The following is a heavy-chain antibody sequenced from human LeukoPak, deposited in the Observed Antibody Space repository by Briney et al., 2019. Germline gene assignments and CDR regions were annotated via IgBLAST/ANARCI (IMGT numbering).Heavy chain of an antibody. CDR3: ARGVSGFAEADNNWFDP. Sequence: GASVKVSCKASGGTFSSYAISWVRQAPGQGLEWMGIINPSGGSTSYAQKFQGRVTMTRDTSTSTVYMELSSLRSEDTAVYYCARGVSGFAEADNNWFDPWGQGTLVTVSS. D-gene: IGHD6-13*01. CDR2: INPSGGST. V-gene: IGHV1-46*01. J-gene: IGHJ5*02. CDR1: GGTFSSYA.